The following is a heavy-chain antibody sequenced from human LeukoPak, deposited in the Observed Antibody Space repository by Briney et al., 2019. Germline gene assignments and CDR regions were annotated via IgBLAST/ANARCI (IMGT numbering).Heavy chain of an antibody. CDR1: GFTFSSYS. Sequence: GGSLRLSCAASGFTFSSYSMNWVRQAPGKGLEWVSSISSSSSYIYYADSVKGRFTISRDNAKNSLYLQMNSLRAEDTAVYYCAREPYDFWSGYRFGMDVWGQGTTVTVS. V-gene: IGHV3-21*01. D-gene: IGHD3-3*01. CDR3: AREPYDFWSGYRFGMDV. J-gene: IGHJ6*02. CDR2: ISSSSSYI.